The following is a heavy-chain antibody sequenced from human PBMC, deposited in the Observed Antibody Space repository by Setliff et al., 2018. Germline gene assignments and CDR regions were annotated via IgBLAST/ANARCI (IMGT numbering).Heavy chain of an antibody. Sequence: ASVKVSCKASGYTFPTYLISWMRQAPGQGLEWMGWISPYNGNRNYAQKFQGRVTMTEDTSTDTAYMELSSLRGEDTAVYYCVRDRWKVIVNRGDDAFDLWGQGAMVTVSS. D-gene: IGHD3-22*01. V-gene: IGHV1-18*01. CDR2: ISPYNGNR. CDR1: GYTFPTYL. J-gene: IGHJ3*01. CDR3: VRDRWKVIVNRGDDAFDL.